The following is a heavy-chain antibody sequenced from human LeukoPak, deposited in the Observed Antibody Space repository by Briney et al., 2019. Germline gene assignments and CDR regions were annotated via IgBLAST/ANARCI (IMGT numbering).Heavy chain of an antibody. V-gene: IGHV4-39*07. CDR1: GGSISSSSYY. J-gene: IGHJ3*02. CDR3: ARESIPYYDSSGYYLAHYMDI. D-gene: IGHD3-22*01. Sequence: PSETLSLTCTVSGGSISSSSYYWGWIRQPPGKGLEWIGSIYYSGSTYYNPSLKSRVTISVDTSKNQFSLKLSSVTAADTAVYYCARESIPYYDSSGYYLAHYMDIWGQGTMVTVSS. CDR2: IYYSGST.